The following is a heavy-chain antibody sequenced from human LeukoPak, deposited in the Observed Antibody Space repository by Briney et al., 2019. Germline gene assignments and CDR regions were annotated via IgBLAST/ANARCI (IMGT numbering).Heavy chain of an antibody. CDR1: GYTFTGYF. D-gene: IGHD6-13*01. J-gene: IGHJ4*02. CDR3: ARDPDGSSGCDY. V-gene: IGHV1-2*02. CDR2: INPNSGGT. Sequence: ASVKVSFKSSGYTFTGYFMHWVRQAPGQGLEWMGWINPNSGGTNYAQKFQGRVIMTRDTSISTAYIELSRLRSDDTAVYYCARDPDGSSGCDYWGQGDLVTVSS.